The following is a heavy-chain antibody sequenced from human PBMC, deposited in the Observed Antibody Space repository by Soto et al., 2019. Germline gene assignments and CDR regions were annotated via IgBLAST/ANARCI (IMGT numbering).Heavy chain of an antibody. CDR2: IWYDGSNK. J-gene: IGHJ4*02. D-gene: IGHD2-2*01. Sequence: QVQLVESGGGVVQPGRSLRLSCAASGFTFSSYGMHWVRQAPGKGLEWVAVIWYDGSNKYYADSVKGRFTISRDNSKNTLYLQMNSLRAEDTAVDYCARDSASPDYWGQGTLVTVSS. CDR3: ARDSASPDY. V-gene: IGHV3-33*01. CDR1: GFTFSSYG.